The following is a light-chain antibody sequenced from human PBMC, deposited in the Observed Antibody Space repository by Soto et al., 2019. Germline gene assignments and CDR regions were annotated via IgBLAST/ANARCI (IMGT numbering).Light chain of an antibody. Sequence: DIQMTQSPSSLSASVGDRVTITCQASQDISNYLNWYQQKPGKAPKLLIYDASNLETGDPSRFSGSGSGTDVTFTISSLQPEDIATYYCQQYDNLPITFGQGTRLEIK. CDR1: QDISNY. CDR2: DAS. J-gene: IGKJ5*01. CDR3: QQYDNLPIT. V-gene: IGKV1-33*01.